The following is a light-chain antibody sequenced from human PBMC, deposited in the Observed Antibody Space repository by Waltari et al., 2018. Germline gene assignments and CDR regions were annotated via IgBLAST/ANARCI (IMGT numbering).Light chain of an antibody. CDR3: QQCYNSPLT. Sequence: DIVMTQSPDPLALSRGETATINCKSSQSVLYSSTNRKCLAWYQQKPGQPPKLLIYWASTRESGVPDRFIGSESGTDFTLTISSLQAEDVAVYYCQQCYNSPLTFGGGTKVAIK. J-gene: IGKJ4*01. CDR1: QSVLYSSTNRKC. V-gene: IGKV4-1*01. CDR2: WAS.